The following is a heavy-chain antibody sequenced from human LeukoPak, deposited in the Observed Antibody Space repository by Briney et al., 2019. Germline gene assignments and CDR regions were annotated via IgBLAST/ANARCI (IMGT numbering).Heavy chain of an antibody. CDR2: ISYDGSNK. CDR1: GFTFSSYA. D-gene: IGHD3-3*01. Sequence: GRSLRLSCAASGFTFSSYAMHWVRQAPGKGLEWVAVISYDGSNKYYADSVKGRFTISRDNSKNTLYLQMNSLRAEDTAVYYCAKGYDFWSGYYEWTDWGQGTLVTVSS. CDR3: AKGYDFWSGYYEWTD. J-gene: IGHJ4*02. V-gene: IGHV3-30*04.